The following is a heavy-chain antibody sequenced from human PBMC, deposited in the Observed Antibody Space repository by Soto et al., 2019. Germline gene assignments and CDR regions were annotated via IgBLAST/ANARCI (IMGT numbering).Heavy chain of an antibody. CDR1: GFTFNTYS. CDR2: ISAGSTFI. V-gene: IGHV3-21*01. Sequence: PGESLRLSCAASGFTFNTYSMNWVRQAPGKGLEWVSSISAGSTFIYYADSVKGRFTISRDDAKNSVYLQMSGLREDDTAVYYCVRKGQVGRTKGLNTWFDPWGQGTLVTVSS. J-gene: IGHJ5*02. CDR3: VRKGQVGRTKGLNTWFDP. D-gene: IGHD1-26*01.